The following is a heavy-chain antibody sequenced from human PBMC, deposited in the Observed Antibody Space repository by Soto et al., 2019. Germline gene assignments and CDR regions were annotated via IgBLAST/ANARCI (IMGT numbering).Heavy chain of an antibody. J-gene: IGHJ6*02. V-gene: IGHV2-5*02. CDR1: GFSLSTSGVG. D-gene: IGHD2-21*02. CDR3: IQSRCGGDCLQSYASHYYYGMDV. CDR2: IYWDDDK. Sequence: QITLKESGPTLVKPTQTLTLTCTFSGFSLSTSGVGVGWIRQPPGKALEWLALIYWDDDKRYSPSLRSRLTTNKDTSKNQVVLTMTNMEPVDTATYYCIQSRCGGDCLQSYASHYYYGMDVWGQGTTVTVSS.